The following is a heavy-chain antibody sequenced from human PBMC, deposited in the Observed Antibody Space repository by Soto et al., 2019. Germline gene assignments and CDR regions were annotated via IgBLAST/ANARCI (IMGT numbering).Heavy chain of an antibody. V-gene: IGHV1-69*06. CDR1: AGTFSSSA. D-gene: IGHD3-22*01. Sequence: SVKVSCNTSAGTFSSSAISWLRKAPGQGLEWMGVTIPIFGTTNYAKKFKGRVPITADKSTSTAYMELSSLRSEDTAVYYCGILVVGIDYWGQGTLVTVSS. CDR2: TIPIFGTT. CDR3: GILVVGIDY. J-gene: IGHJ4*02.